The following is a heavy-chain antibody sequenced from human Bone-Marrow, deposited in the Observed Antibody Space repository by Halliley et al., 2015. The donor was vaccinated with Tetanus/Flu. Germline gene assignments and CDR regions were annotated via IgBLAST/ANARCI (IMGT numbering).Heavy chain of an antibody. CDR3: ASRDEDIVVVPAGNYYYGMDV. J-gene: IGHJ6*02. D-gene: IGHD2-2*01. V-gene: IGHV3-74*01. Sequence: SSTIYADSVKGRFTISRDNAKTTLYPQMNSLRAEDTAVYYCASRDEDIVVVPAGNYYYGMDVWGQGTTVTVSS. CDR2: SST.